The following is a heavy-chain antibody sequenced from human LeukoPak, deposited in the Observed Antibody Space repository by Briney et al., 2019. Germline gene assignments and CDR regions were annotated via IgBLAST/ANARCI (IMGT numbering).Heavy chain of an antibody. Sequence: PGRSLRLSCAASGFTFDDYAMHWVRQAPGKGLEWVSGISWNSGSIGYADSVKGRFTISRDNAKNSLYLQMNSLRAEDTALYYCAKDRSEQWLDMGGAFDIWGQGTMVTVSS. CDR3: AKDRSEQWLDMGGAFDI. J-gene: IGHJ3*02. V-gene: IGHV3-9*01. D-gene: IGHD6-19*01. CDR1: GFTFDDYA. CDR2: ISWNSGSI.